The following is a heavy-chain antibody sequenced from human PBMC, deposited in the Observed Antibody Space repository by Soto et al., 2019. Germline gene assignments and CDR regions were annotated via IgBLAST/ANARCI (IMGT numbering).Heavy chain of an antibody. V-gene: IGHV3-64D*06. CDR3: VRDNYGMDV. J-gene: IGHJ6*02. CDR2: GGDGQTT. Sequence: GGSLRLSCSISGFIIRNYAMHWVRQAPGMGLEYLAVSHGGDGQTTNYFADSVKGRFTVTRDNSKSMLFLQMTSLKTEDAAVYYCVRDNYGMDVWGQGTTVTVSS. CDR1: GFIIRNYA.